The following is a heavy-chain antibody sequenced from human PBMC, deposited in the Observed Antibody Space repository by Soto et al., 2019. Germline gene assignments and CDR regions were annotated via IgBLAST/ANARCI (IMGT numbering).Heavy chain of an antibody. CDR2: IYYSGST. CDR1: GGSISSYY. CDR3: ARVVSGFSSGYYSPYYYYYYMDV. Sequence: SETLSLTCTVSGGSISSYYWSWIRQPPGKGLEWIGYIYYSGSTNYNPSLKSRVTISVDTSKNQFSLKLSSVTAADTAVYYCARVVSGFSSGYYSPYYYYYYMDVWGKGTTVTVSS. J-gene: IGHJ6*03. V-gene: IGHV4-59*01. D-gene: IGHD3-3*01.